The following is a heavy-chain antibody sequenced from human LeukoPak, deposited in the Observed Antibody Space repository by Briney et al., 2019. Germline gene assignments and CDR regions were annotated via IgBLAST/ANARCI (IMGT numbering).Heavy chain of an antibody. D-gene: IGHD6-13*01. Sequence: ASVKVCCKASGYTFTGYYMHWVRQAPGQGLEWMGWINPNSGGTNYAQKFQGRVTMTRDTSISTAYMELSRLRSDDTAVYYCAREGIAAAGHAFDIWGQGTMVTVSS. J-gene: IGHJ3*02. CDR1: GYTFTGYY. CDR2: INPNSGGT. V-gene: IGHV1-2*02. CDR3: AREGIAAAGHAFDI.